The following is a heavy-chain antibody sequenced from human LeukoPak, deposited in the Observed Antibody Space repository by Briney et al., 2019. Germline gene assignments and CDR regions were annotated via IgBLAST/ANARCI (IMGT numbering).Heavy chain of an antibody. CDR2: ISYDGSNK. D-gene: IGHD4-23*01. Sequence: GRSLRLSCAASGFTFSSYAMHWVRQAPGKGLEWVAVISYDGSNKYYADSVKGRFTISRDNSKNTLYPQMNSLRAEDTAVYYCARFDDYGGNGLDYWGQGTLVTVSS. V-gene: IGHV3-30-3*01. J-gene: IGHJ4*02. CDR1: GFTFSSYA. CDR3: ARFDDYGGNGLDY.